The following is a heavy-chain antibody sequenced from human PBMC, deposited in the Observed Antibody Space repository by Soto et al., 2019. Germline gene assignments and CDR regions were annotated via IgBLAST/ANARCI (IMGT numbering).Heavy chain of an antibody. J-gene: IGHJ4*02. D-gene: IGHD1-7*01. CDR3: ARDVNSLSPLDY. Sequence: PGGSLRLSCAASGFTFSSNSMNWVRLAPGKGLEWVSSISSSSSYIYYADSVKGRFTISRDNAKNSLYLQMNSLRAEDTAVYYCARDVNSLSPLDYWGQGTLVTVSS. V-gene: IGHV3-21*01. CDR1: GFTFSSNS. CDR2: ISSSSSYI.